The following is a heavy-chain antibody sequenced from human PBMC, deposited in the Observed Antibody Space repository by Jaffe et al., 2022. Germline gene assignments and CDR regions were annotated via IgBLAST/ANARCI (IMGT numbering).Heavy chain of an antibody. V-gene: IGHV4-34*01. CDR2: INHSGST. CDR3: AKTPGGARYRYFDY. CDR1: GGSFSGYY. J-gene: IGHJ4*02. Sequence: QVQLQQWGAGLLKPSETLSLTCAVYGGSFSGYYWSWIRQPPGKGLEWIGEINHSGSTNYNPSLKSRVTISVDTSKNQFSLKLSSVTAADTAVYYCAKTPGGARYRYFDYWGQGTLVTVSS. D-gene: IGHD3-16*02.